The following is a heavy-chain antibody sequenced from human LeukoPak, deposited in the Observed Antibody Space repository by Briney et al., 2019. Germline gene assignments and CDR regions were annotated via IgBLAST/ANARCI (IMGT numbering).Heavy chain of an antibody. V-gene: IGHV3-23*01. D-gene: IGHD6-13*01. Sequence: GGSLRLSCAASGFTFSSYAMSWVRQAPGKGLEWVSAISGSGGSTYYADSVKGRFTISRDNSKNTLYLQMNSLRAEDTAVYYCARVFTPGIAAAGVDYWGQGTLVTVSS. CDR2: ISGSGGST. CDR3: ARVFTPGIAAAGVDY. CDR1: GFTFSSYA. J-gene: IGHJ4*02.